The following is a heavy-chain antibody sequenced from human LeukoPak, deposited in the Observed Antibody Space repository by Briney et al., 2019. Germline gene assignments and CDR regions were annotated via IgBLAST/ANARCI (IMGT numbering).Heavy chain of an antibody. CDR1: GFTFSSYA. CDR3: AKPGRGGSYGGGFQH. D-gene: IGHD3-10*01. Sequence: PGGSLRLSCAASGFTFSSYAMSWVRQAPGKGLEWVSAISGSGGSTFYAEAVKGRFTISRDNSKNTLYLQMNSLGAEDTALYYCAKPGRGGSYGGGFQHWGQGTLVTVSS. CDR2: ISGSGGST. V-gene: IGHV3-23*01. J-gene: IGHJ1*01.